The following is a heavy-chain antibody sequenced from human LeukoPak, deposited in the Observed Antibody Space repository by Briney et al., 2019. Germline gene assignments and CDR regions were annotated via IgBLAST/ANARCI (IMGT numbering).Heavy chain of an antibody. CDR3: ARQVGAAGKAFDI. Sequence: GGSLRLSCAASGFTFSSYEMNWVRQAPGKGLEGVSYISSSNTIYYADSVKGRFTISRDNAKNSLYLQMNSLRAEDTAVYYCARQVGAAGKAFDIWGQGTMVTVSS. CDR2: ISSSNTI. V-gene: IGHV3-48*03. CDR1: GFTFSSYE. D-gene: IGHD1-26*01. J-gene: IGHJ3*02.